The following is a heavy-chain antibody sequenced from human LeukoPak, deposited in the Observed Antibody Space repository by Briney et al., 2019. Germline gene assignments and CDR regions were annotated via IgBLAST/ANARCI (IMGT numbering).Heavy chain of an antibody. Sequence: SQTLSLTCAVSGGSISSGGYSWSWIRQPPGKGLEWIGYIYHSGSTNYNPSLKSRVTISVDTSKNQFSLKLSSVTAADTAVYYCARSLGRVPGYSSGDYWGQGTLVTVSS. J-gene: IGHJ4*02. CDR1: GGSISSGGYS. D-gene: IGHD6-19*01. CDR2: IYHSGST. V-gene: IGHV4-30-2*01. CDR3: ARSLGRVPGYSSGDY.